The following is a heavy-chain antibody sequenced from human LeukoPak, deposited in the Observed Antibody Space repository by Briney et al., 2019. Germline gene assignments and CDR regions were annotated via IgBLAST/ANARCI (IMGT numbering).Heavy chain of an antibody. J-gene: IGHJ3*02. V-gene: IGHV3-11*01. CDR2: ISSSGSTI. CDR3: ARDSYSGSYRSDAFDI. D-gene: IGHD1-26*01. CDR1: GFTFSDYY. Sequence: GGSLRLSCAASGFTFSDYYMSWIRQAPGKGLEWVSYISSSGSTIYYADSVKGRFTISRDNAKNSLYLQMNSLRAEDTAVYYCARDSYSGSYRSDAFDIWGQGTMVTVSS.